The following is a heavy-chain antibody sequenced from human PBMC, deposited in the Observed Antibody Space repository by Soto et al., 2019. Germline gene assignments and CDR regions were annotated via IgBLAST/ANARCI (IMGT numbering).Heavy chain of an antibody. CDR2: INPKSGGT. CDR1: GYSFTDYH. CDR3: ARGDSTDCSNGVCSFFYNHDMDV. Sequence: ASVKVSCKASGYSFTDYHIHWVRQAPGQGLEWLGRINPKSGGTSTAQKFQGWVTMTTDTSISTASMELTRLTSGDTAIYYCARGDSTDCSNGVCSFFYNHDMDVWGQGTTVTVSS. J-gene: IGHJ6*02. D-gene: IGHD2-8*01. V-gene: IGHV1-2*04.